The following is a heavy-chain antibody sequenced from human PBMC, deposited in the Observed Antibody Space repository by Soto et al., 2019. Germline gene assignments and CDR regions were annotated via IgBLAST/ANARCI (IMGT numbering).Heavy chain of an antibody. CDR1: GYTFTSYA. Sequence: QVQLVQSGAEEKKPGATVKVSCKASGYTFTSYAMDWVRQAPGQRLEWMGWSNAGNGNTKYSQKFQGRATITRDTSASTAYMELSSLRSDDKAVYYCARGVPLWFDPWGQGTLVTVSS. J-gene: IGHJ5*02. D-gene: IGHD3-10*01. CDR2: SNAGNGNT. CDR3: ARGVPLWFDP. V-gene: IGHV1-3*05.